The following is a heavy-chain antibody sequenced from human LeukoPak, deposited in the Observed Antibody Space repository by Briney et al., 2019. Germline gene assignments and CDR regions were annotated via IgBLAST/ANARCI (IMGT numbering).Heavy chain of an antibody. CDR2: IYTSGST. J-gene: IGHJ4*02. Sequence: SETLSLTCTVSGGSISSYYWSWIRQPAGKGLERIGRIYTSGSTNYNPSLKSRVTMSVDTSKNQFSLKLSSVTAADTAVYYCARRTTYLGWRPSESPSCFDYWGQGTLVTVSS. CDR3: ARRTTYLGWRPSESPSCFDY. D-gene: IGHD2-21*02. V-gene: IGHV4-4*07. CDR1: GGSISSYY.